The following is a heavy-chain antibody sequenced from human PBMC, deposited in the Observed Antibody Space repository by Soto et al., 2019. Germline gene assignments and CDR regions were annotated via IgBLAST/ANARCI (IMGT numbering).Heavy chain of an antibody. D-gene: IGHD4-17*01. V-gene: IGHV4-30-2*01. CDR2: IYHSGST. CDR3: DSYGGLTIQNWFAP. Sequence: QLQLQESGSGLVKPSQTLYLTCAFPGGSISSGGYSWSWIRQPPGKGLECIGYIYHSGSTYYNPSRKIRVAISVDRYKNQFSLKLSSVTAADTAEYYCDSYGGLTIQNWFAPWGLRTLVTVSS. CDR1: GGSISSGGYS. J-gene: IGHJ5*02.